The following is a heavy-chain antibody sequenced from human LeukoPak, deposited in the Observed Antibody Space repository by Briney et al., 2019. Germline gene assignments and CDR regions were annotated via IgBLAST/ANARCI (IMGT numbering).Heavy chain of an antibody. J-gene: IGHJ4*02. D-gene: IGHD1-20*01. V-gene: IGHV3-74*01. CDR1: GFTFGSYW. CDR3: ARLTGTTSFDF. Sequence: GGSLRLSCAASGFTFGSYWMHWVRQPPGKGLLWVSHIFGDDSFTSSADSVKGRFTISRDNAKNTLYLQMNGLRADDTAVYYCARLTGTTSFDFWGQGTLVTVPS. CDR2: IFGDDSFT.